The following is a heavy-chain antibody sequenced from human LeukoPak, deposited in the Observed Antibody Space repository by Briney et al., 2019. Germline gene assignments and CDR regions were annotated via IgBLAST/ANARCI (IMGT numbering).Heavy chain of an antibody. CDR2: INPNSGAT. V-gene: IGHV1-2*02. J-gene: IGHJ3*02. CDR3: ARGGTKQPSDVFDI. Sequence: GASVKVSCKVSGYTLTELSMHWVRQAPGQGLEWMGWINPNSGATNYAQKFQGRVTMTRDTSITTAYMELSRLRSDDTAVYYCARGGTKQPSDVFDIWGQGTMVTVSS. CDR1: GYTLTELS. D-gene: IGHD2-15*01.